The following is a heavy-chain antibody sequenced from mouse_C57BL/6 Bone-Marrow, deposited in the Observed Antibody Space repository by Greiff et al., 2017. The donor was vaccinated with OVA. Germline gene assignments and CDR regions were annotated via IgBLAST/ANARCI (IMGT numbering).Heavy chain of an antibody. D-gene: IGHD1-1*01. CDR2: ISDGGSYT. J-gene: IGHJ2*01. CDR3: ARHAGSSYFRDY. CDR1: GFTFSSYA. Sequence: EVQLVESGGGLVKPGGSLKLSCAASGFTFSSYAMSWVRQTPEKRLEWVATISDGGSYTYYPDNVKGRFTISRDNAKNTLYLQMSSLKSEDTAMYYCARHAGSSYFRDYWGQGTTLTVSS. V-gene: IGHV5-4*01.